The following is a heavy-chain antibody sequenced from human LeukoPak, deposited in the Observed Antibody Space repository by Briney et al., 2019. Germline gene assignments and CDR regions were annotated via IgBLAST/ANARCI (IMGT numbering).Heavy chain of an antibody. CDR3: AGAGPYDYVWGSHNWFDP. D-gene: IGHD3-16*01. J-gene: IGHJ5*02. CDR1: GGSISSYY. CDR2: IYYSGST. Sequence: SETLSLTCTVSGGSISSYYWSWIRQPPGKGLEWIGYIYYSGSTNYNPSLKSRVTISVDTSKNQFSLKLSSVTAADTAVYYCAGAGPYDYVWGSHNWFDPWGQGTLVSVSS. V-gene: IGHV4-59*08.